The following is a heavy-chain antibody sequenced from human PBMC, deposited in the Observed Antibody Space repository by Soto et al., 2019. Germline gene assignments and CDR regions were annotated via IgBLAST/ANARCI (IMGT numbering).Heavy chain of an antibody. D-gene: IGHD6-13*01. Sequence: EVQLVESGGGLIQPGGSLRLSCTASGFNVSSDYMNWVRQAPGKGLEWVSVLSSGGFTYYADSVEGRFTISRENTKNTMYLQMNSLRVEDTAINYCWRDSETSSSWSIDYWGQVTLVTVSS. J-gene: IGHJ4*02. CDR2: LSSGGFT. CDR3: WRDSETSSSWSIDY. V-gene: IGHV3-53*01. CDR1: GFNVSSDY.